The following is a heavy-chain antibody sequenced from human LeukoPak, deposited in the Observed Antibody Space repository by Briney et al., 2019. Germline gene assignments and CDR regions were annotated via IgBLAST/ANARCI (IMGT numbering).Heavy chain of an antibody. D-gene: IGHD3-16*01. V-gene: IGHV3-48*02. Sequence: GGSLRLSCAASGFTFSIAWMTWVRQAPGKGLEWLSYIGGGSSNSIYYADSVKGRFTISRDNAKNSLFLQMNSLRDEDTALYYCARDYDYAFDYWGQGTLVSVSS. J-gene: IGHJ4*02. CDR3: ARDYDYAFDY. CDR2: IGGGSSNSI. CDR1: GFTFSIAW.